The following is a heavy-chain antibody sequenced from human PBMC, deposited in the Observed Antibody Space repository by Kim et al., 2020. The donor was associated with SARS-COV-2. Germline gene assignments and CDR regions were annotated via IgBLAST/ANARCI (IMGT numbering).Heavy chain of an antibody. Sequence: ASVKVSCKASGYTFTSYAMNWVRQAPGQGLEWMGWINTNTGNPTYAQGFTGRFVFSLDTSVSTAYLQICSLKAEDTAVYYCARVNGDYYYYGMDVWGQGTTVTVSS. D-gene: IGHD4-17*01. V-gene: IGHV7-4-1*01. CDR2: INTNTGNP. CDR3: ARVNGDYYYYGMDV. CDR1: GYTFTSYA. J-gene: IGHJ6*02.